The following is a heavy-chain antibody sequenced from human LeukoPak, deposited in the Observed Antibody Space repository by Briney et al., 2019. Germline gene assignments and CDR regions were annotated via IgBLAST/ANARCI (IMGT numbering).Heavy chain of an antibody. CDR3: ARSDVATSYFDY. Sequence: SETLSLTCAVYGGSFSGYYWSWIRQPPGKGLEWIGEINHSGSTNYNPSLKSRVTISVDTSKNQLSLKLSSVTAADTAVYYCARSDVATSYFDYWGQGTLVTVSS. D-gene: IGHD5-12*01. J-gene: IGHJ4*02. CDR1: GGSFSGYY. V-gene: IGHV4-34*01. CDR2: INHSGST.